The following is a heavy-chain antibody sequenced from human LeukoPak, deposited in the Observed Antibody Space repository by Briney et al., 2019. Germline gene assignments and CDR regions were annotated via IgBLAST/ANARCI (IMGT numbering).Heavy chain of an antibody. CDR1: GFTFSSYG. V-gene: IGHV3-30*02. D-gene: IGHD3-22*01. J-gene: IGHJ4*02. Sequence: GGSLRLSCAASGFTFSSYGMHWVRQAPGKGLEWVAFIRYDGSNKYYADSVKGRFTISRDNSKNTLYLQMNSLRAEDTAVYYCARALHYDSSGYYSGFWGQGTLVTVSS. CDR2: IRYDGSNK. CDR3: ARALHYDSSGYYSGF.